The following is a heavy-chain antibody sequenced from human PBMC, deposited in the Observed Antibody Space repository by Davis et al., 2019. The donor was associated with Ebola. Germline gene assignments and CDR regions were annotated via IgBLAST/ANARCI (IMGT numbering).Heavy chain of an antibody. CDR2: IIPIFGTA. CDR3: ARDISRIVGAGGHGAFDI. J-gene: IGHJ3*02. D-gene: IGHD1-26*01. Sequence: SVKVSCKASGGTFSSYAISWVRQAPGQGLEWMGGIIPIFGTANYAQKFQGRVTITADESTSTAYMELSSLRSEDTAVYYCARDISRIVGAGGHGAFDIWGQGTMVTVSS. CDR1: GGTFSSYA. V-gene: IGHV1-69*13.